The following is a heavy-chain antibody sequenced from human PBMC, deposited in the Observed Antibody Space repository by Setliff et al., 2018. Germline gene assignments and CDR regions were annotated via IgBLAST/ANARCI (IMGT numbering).Heavy chain of an antibody. J-gene: IGHJ6*03. Sequence: GASVKVSCKASGYSFRKYGITWVRQAPGRGLEWMGWISGYIGDTNYAQNLQGRVTMTTATSTSTAYMELSSLGSEDTAVYYCAGGQPLVRKYYYYMDVWGKGTTVTVSS. CDR3: AGGQPLVRKYYYYMDV. D-gene: IGHD3-10*01. CDR1: GYSFRKYG. V-gene: IGHV1-18*01. CDR2: ISGYIGDT.